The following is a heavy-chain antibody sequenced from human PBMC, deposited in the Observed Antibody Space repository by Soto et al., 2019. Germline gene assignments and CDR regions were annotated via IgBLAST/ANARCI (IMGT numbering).Heavy chain of an antibody. D-gene: IGHD2-15*01. Sequence: PXEFLKISCKGSGYSFTSYWISWVRQMPGKGLEWMGRIDPSDSYTNYSPSFQGHVTISADKSISTAYLQWSSLKASDTAMYYCARRYGCSGGSCYLYDYWGQGTLVTVSS. V-gene: IGHV5-10-1*01. CDR3: ARRYGCSGGSCYLYDY. CDR2: IDPSDSYT. J-gene: IGHJ4*02. CDR1: GYSFTSYW.